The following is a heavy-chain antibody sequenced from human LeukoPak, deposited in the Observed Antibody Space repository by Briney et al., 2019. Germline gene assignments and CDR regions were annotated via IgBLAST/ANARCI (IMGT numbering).Heavy chain of an antibody. CDR1: GFTFSSYS. CDR2: ISSSSSTI. V-gene: IGHV3-48*01. Sequence: GGSLRLSCAASGFTFSSYSMNWVRQAPGKGLEGVSYISSSSSTIYYADSVKGRFTISRDNAKNSLYLQMNSLRAEDTAVYYCARVGRLGSSSWYKDYWGQGTLVTVSS. D-gene: IGHD6-13*01. J-gene: IGHJ4*02. CDR3: ARVGRLGSSSWYKDY.